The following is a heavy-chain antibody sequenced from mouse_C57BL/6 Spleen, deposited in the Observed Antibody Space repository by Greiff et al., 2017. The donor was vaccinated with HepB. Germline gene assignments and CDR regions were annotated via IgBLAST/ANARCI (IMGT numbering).Heavy chain of an antibody. CDR3: ERIYYGKGNYAMDY. Sequence: QVQLKESGPELVKPGASVKLSCKASGYTFTSYDINWVKQRPGQGLEWIGWIYPRDGSTKYNEKFKGKATLTVDTSSSTAYMELHSLTSEDSAVYFCERIYYGKGNYAMDYWGQGTSVTVSS. J-gene: IGHJ4*01. CDR1: GYTFTSYD. CDR2: IYPRDGST. V-gene: IGHV1-85*01. D-gene: IGHD2-1*01.